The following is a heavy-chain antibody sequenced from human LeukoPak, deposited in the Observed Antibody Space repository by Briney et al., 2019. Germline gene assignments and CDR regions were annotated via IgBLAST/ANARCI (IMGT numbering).Heavy chain of an antibody. CDR2: ISYDGSNK. CDR3: ARDTRQRYFQH. V-gene: IGHV3-30-3*01. CDR1: GFTFSSYA. Sequence: PGGSLRLSCAASGFTFSSYAMHWVRQAPGKGLEWVAVISYDGSNKYYADSVKGRFTISRDNSKNTLYLQMNSLRAEDTAVYYCARDTRQRYFQHWGQGTLVTVSA. J-gene: IGHJ1*01.